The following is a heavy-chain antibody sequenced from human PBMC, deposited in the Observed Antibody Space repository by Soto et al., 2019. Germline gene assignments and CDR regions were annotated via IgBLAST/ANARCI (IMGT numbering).Heavy chain of an antibody. V-gene: IGHV3-7*03. J-gene: IGHJ4*02. CDR2: IKTDGTEK. CDR1: GITLSDYW. Sequence: GGSLRLSCVASGITLSDYWMGWVRQAPGEGLQWVAHIKTDGTEKYYVDSVKGRFTTSRDNGKNELYLQMNSLRAEDTAVYYCAKGYTGYVFFDLWGQGTPVTGSS. CDR3: AKGYTGYVFFDL. D-gene: IGHD5-12*01.